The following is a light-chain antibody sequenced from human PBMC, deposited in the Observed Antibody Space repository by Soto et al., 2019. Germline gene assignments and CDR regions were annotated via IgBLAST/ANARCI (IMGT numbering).Light chain of an antibody. CDR3: QQRSNWPPYT. CDR1: QSVSSY. Sequence: EIVLTQSPATLSLSPGERATLSCRASQSVSSYLAWYQQKPGQAPRLLIYDASNRATGIPARFSGSGSGTDFTLTISSLXPEDFAVYYCQQRSNWPPYTFGQGTKLEIK. V-gene: IGKV3-11*01. J-gene: IGKJ2*01. CDR2: DAS.